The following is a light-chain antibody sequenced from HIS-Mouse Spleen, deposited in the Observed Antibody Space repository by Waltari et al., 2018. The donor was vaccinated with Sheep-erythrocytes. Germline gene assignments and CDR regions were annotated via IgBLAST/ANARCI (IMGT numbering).Light chain of an antibody. CDR3: MQALQTPRT. CDR1: QSLLHSNGYNY. Sequence: DIVRTQSPLSLPVTPGEPSSIPCRSSQSLLHSNGYNYLDWYLQKPGQSPQLLIYLGSKWASGVPDRVGGSGSGTDFTLKISRVEAEDVGVYYCMQALQTPRTFGQGTKVEIK. J-gene: IGKJ1*01. V-gene: IGKV2-28*01. CDR2: LGS.